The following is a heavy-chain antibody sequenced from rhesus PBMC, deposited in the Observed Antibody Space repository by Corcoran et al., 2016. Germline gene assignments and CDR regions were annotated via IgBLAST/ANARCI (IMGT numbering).Heavy chain of an antibody. CDR2: IYGSGSST. D-gene: IGHD6-25*01. J-gene: IGHJ4*01. CDR3: ARTGSWNAPNY. CDR1: GGSISSSY. Sequence: QVQLQESGPGVVKPSETLSVTCAVSGGSISSSYWSWNRQAPGKGLEWIGYIYGSGSSTNYNPSLKSRVTLSVDTSKNQLSLKLSSVTAADTAVYYCARTGSWNAPNYWGQGVLVTVSS. V-gene: IGHV4-169*01.